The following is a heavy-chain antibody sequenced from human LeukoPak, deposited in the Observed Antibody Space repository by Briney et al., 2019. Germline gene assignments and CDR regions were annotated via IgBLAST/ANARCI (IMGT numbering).Heavy chain of an antibody. Sequence: PSETLSLTCNVSGGSISGSTSYWGWIRQPPGKGLEWIGIIKDSGYTYYSPSLKSRVTISVDTSKNQFSLELSSATASDTAVYYCARRYCTTTTCFYFDYWGQGILVTVSS. D-gene: IGHD2-2*01. CDR3: ARRYCTTTTCFYFDY. V-gene: IGHV4-39*01. CDR1: GGSISGSTSY. CDR2: IKDSGYT. J-gene: IGHJ4*02.